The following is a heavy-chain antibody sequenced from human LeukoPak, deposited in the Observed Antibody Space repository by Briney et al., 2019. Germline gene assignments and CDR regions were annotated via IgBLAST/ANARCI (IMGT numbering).Heavy chain of an antibody. CDR2: IKQDGSEK. D-gene: IGHD1-26*01. V-gene: IGHV3-7*03. Sequence: GGSLRLSCAASGFTFSSYWMSWVRQAPGKGLEWVANIKQDGSEKYYVDSVKGRFTISRDNAKNSLYLQMSSLRAEDTAVYYCAKGGSDYDDHGYSFDYWGQGALVTVSS. CDR3: AKGGSDYDDHGYSFDY. CDR1: GFTFSSYW. J-gene: IGHJ4*02.